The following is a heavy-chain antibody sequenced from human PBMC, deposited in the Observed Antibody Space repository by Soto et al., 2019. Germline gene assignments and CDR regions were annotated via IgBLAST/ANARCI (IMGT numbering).Heavy chain of an antibody. CDR1: GGTFSSYA. J-gene: IGHJ6*02. V-gene: IGHV1-69*13. CDR2: IIPIFGTA. Sequence: SVKVSCKASGGTFSSYAISWVRQAPGQGLEWMGGIIPIFGTANYAQKFQGRDTITAEESRSIAEMELSSLRSEDTAVYYWATRMDVWGQGTTVTVSS. CDR3: ATRMDV.